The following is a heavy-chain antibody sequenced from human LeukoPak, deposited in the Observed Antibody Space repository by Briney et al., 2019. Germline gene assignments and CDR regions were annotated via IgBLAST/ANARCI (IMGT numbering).Heavy chain of an antibody. CDR3: ARVSITGTTGPE. J-gene: IGHJ4*02. CDR1: GGPISSSSYY. CDR2: IYYSGST. Sequence: PSETLSLTCTVSGGPISSSSYYWGWIRQPPGKGLEWIGSIYYSGSTYYNPSLKSRVTISVDTSKNQFSLKLSSVTAADTAVYYCARVSITGTTGPEWGQGTLVTVSS. V-gene: IGHV4-39*07. D-gene: IGHD1-20*01.